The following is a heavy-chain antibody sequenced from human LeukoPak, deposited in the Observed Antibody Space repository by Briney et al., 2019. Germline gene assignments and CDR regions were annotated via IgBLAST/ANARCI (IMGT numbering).Heavy chain of an antibody. J-gene: IGHJ4*02. CDR2: FYYGGST. CDR3: ARGPPYIVVVTPIGFFHY. CDR1: GGSISSSDYY. Sequence: SETLSLTCTVSGGSISSSDYYWGWIRQPPGKGLEWIGNFYYGGSTYYNPSLKSRVTISVDTSKNQFSLKLSSVTAADTAVYYCARGPPYIVVVTPIGFFHYWGQGTLVTVSS. V-gene: IGHV4-39*07. D-gene: IGHD2-21*02.